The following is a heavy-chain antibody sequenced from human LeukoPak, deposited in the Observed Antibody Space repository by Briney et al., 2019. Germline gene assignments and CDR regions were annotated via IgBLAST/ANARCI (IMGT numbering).Heavy chain of an antibody. CDR1: GGSFSGYY. D-gene: IGHD3-10*01. J-gene: IGHJ6*02. V-gene: IGHV4-34*01. CDR2: INHSGST. Sequence: PSETLSLTCAVYGGSFSGYYWSWIRQPPGKGLEWIGEINHSGSTNYNPSLKSRVTISVDTSKNQFSLELSSVTAADTAVYYCARHADYYGSGSYYPLGMDVWGQGTTVTVSS. CDR3: ARHADYYGSGSYYPLGMDV.